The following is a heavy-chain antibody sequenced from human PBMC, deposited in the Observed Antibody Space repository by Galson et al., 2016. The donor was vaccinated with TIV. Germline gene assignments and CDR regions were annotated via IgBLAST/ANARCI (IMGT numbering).Heavy chain of an antibody. CDR2: IYSGGST. J-gene: IGHJ6*02. Sequence: SLILSCAASGFIVSGNYMTWVRQAPGKGLEWVSLIYSGGSTSYADSVKGRFTISRDNSKNTVYLQMNSLRADDTAVYYCARDRRHCGNECYLYYYYGMDVWGQGTTVTVSS. CDR1: GFIVSGNY. V-gene: IGHV3-66*02. CDR3: ARDRRHCGNECYLYYYYGMDV. D-gene: IGHD2-21*01.